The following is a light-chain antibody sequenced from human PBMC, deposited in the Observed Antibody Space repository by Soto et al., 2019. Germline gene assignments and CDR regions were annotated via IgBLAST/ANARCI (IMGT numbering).Light chain of an antibody. CDR2: GNN. V-gene: IGLV1-40*01. CDR1: NSDIGAHYD. J-gene: IGLJ3*02. CDR3: QSYDSSLSGWV. Sequence: QSVLTQPPSVSGAPGQRVTISCTGNNSDIGAHYDVHWYQQLPGTAPKLLIYGNNNRPSGVPDRFSGSKSGTSASLAITGLQAEDEADYYCQSYDSSLSGWVLGGGTKLTVL.